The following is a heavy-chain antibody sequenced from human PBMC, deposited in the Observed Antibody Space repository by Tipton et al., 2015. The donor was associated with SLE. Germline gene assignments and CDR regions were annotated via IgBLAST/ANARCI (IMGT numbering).Heavy chain of an antibody. CDR1: GGSFSDYY. CDR2: INHTGGT. D-gene: IGHD2-2*01. Sequence: TLSLTCAVYGGSFSDYYWSWIRQTPGEGLEWIGEINHTGGTNYNPSLKSRVAMSVDTSKSQFSLKLTFVSAADTAIYYCARMGLCTTTTCNEGAFDVWGQGSMVTVSS. J-gene: IGHJ3*01. CDR3: ARMGLCTTTTCNEGAFDV. V-gene: IGHV4-34*10.